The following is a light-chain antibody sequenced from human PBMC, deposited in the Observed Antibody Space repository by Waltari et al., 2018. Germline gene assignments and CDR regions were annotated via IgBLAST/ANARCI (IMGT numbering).Light chain of an antibody. J-gene: IGKJ4*01. Sequence: DIQMTQSPSSLSASVGDRVTITCRASQSISSYLNWYQQKPGKAPKLLIYAASSLQSGVPSRFSGSGSGTDFTLTISSLQPEDVAVYYCQQYYGTPLTFGGGTRVEIK. CDR1: QSISSY. CDR3: QQYYGTPLT. CDR2: AAS. V-gene: IGKV1-39*01.